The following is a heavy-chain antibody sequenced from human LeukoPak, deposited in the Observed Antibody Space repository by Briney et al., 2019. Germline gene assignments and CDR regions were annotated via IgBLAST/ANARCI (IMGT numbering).Heavy chain of an antibody. V-gene: IGHV1-18*01. D-gene: IGHD6-6*01. J-gene: IGHJ5*02. CDR1: GYTFSNFG. Sequence: ASVKVSCKAAGYTFSNFGISWVRQAPGQGLEWMGWISGYNGETNYAQKFQGRVTMTTDTSANTAYMEVRSLRSDDTAAYYCARDYEIAVRYDCFDPWGQGTLVIVSS. CDR3: ARDYEIAVRYDCFDP. CDR2: ISGYNGET.